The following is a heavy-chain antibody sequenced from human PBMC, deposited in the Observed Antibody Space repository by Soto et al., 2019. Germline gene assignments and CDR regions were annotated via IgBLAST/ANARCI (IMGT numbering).Heavy chain of an antibody. D-gene: IGHD1-20*01. J-gene: IGHJ5*02. V-gene: IGHV4-39*01. CDR3: ARRITTGANWFDP. CDR2: IYYSGST. Sequence: PSETLSLTCTVSGGSISSSSYYWGWIPQPPGKGLEWIGSIYYSGSTYYNPSLKSRVTISVDTSKNQFSLKLSSVTAADTAVYYCARRITTGANWFDPWGQGTLVTVSS. CDR1: GGSISSSSYY.